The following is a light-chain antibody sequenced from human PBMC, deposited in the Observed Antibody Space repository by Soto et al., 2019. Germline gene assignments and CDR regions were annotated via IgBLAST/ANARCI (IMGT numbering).Light chain of an antibody. CDR1: QSVNSNY. J-gene: IGKJ3*01. CDR2: GAS. V-gene: IGKV3-20*01. Sequence: EIVLTQSPGTLSLSPGERATLSCRASQSVNSNYLAWLQHKPGQAPRFLIYGASSRAAGIPDRFSGSGSGTAFTLSISRLEPEDFEMYYCHQYGTSPLTFGPGTKVDIK. CDR3: HQYGTSPLT.